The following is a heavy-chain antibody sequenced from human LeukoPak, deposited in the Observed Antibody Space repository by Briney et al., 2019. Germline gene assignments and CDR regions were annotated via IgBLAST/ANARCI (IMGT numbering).Heavy chain of an antibody. J-gene: IGHJ4*02. CDR1: GYTFTGYY. V-gene: IGHV1-2*02. D-gene: IGHD3-3*01. CDR3: ARGRKREWLSPDLDY. Sequence: ASVKVSCKASGYTFTGYYMHWGRQAPGQGLEWMGWINPNSGGTNYAQKFQGRVTMTRDTSISTAYMELSRLRSDDTAVYYCARGRKREWLSPDLDYWGQGTLVTVSS. CDR2: INPNSGGT.